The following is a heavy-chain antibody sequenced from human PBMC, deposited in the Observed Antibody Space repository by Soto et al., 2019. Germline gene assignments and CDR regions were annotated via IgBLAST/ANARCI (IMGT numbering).Heavy chain of an antibody. V-gene: IGHV3-23*01. D-gene: IGHD3-9*01. J-gene: IGHJ6*02. CDR3: AKSLGYDILTGYPGYYYGMDV. CDR2: ISGSGGST. Sequence: GLVGNGYTFRWFPHPQEKRLEWVSAISGSGGSTYYADSVKGRFTISRDNSKNTLYLQMNSLRAEDTAVYYCAKSLGYDILTGYPGYYYGMDVWGQGTTVTVSS. CDR1: GLVGNGYT.